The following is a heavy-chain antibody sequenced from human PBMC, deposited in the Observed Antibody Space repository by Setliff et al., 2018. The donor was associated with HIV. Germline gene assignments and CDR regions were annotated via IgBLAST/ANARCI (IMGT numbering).Heavy chain of an antibody. Sequence: SETLSLTCNVSSGSVNNYWWTWIRQPPGKGLEWIGYIYYSGSTYYNPSLKSRVTISVDTSKNQFSLKLSSVSAADTAVYFCARHVARFDYDTGGYYVSHFDYWGQGTQVTVSS. CDR1: SGSVNNYW. CDR2: IYYSGST. CDR3: ARHVARFDYDTGGYYVSHFDY. D-gene: IGHD3-22*01. J-gene: IGHJ4*02. V-gene: IGHV4-59*02.